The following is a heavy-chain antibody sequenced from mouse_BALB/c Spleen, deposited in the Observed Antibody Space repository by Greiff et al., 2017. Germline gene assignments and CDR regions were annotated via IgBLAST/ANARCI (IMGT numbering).Heavy chain of an antibody. CDR3: ARDLPHYYGYGFAY. V-gene: IGHV2-9*02. J-gene: IGHJ3*01. CDR2: IWAGGST. CDR1: GFSLTSYG. Sequence: QVQLKESGPGLVAPSQSLSITCTVSGFSLTSYGVHWVRQPPGKGLEWLGVIWAGGSTNYNSALMSRLSISKDNSKSQVFLKMNSLQTDDTAMYYGARDLPHYYGYGFAYWGQGTLVTVSA. D-gene: IGHD1-2*01.